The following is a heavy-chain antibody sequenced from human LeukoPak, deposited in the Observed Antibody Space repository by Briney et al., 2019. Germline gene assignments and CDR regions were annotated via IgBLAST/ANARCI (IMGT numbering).Heavy chain of an antibody. V-gene: IGHV4-59*01. CDR1: CGSISGYY. CDR3: ARGWQFVGP. D-gene: IGHD1-26*01. J-gene: IGHJ4*02. Sequence: SGTLSLTCTVSCGSISGYYWSWVRPPPGKGLEWIGYIHYSGSTNYNPSLKSRVTISVDTSKNQFSLKLSSLTAAGTAVYYCARGWQFVGPWGQGTLVTVPS. CDR2: IHYSGST.